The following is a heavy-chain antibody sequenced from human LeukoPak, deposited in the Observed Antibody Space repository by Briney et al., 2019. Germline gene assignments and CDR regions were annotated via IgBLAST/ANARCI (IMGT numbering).Heavy chain of an antibody. Sequence: GGSLRLSCSASGFTFSDYDMTWVRQAPGKELEWVSSISGLSSHIYYGDSVKGRFSISRDNAKNSLYLQMNSLGTDDTAVYFCGRAFPPLRTSSAGDLWGQGTLVTVSS. CDR1: GFTFSDYD. CDR2: ISGLSSHI. V-gene: IGHV3-21*01. CDR3: GRAFPPLRTSSAGDL. D-gene: IGHD3-16*01. J-gene: IGHJ4*02.